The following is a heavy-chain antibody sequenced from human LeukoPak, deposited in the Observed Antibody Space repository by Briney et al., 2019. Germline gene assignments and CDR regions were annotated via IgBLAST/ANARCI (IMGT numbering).Heavy chain of an antibody. J-gene: IGHJ3*02. V-gene: IGHV1-46*01. CDR2: INPSGGGT. CDR3: AVILLGI. D-gene: IGHD3/OR15-3a*01. Sequence: ASVKVSCKASGYTFTSYNMHWVRQAPGQGLEWMGVINPSGGGTTYAQNFQGKVTMTRDTSTSTVYMELNSLRSEDTAVYYCAVILLGIRGQGTMVTVSS. CDR1: GYTFTSYN.